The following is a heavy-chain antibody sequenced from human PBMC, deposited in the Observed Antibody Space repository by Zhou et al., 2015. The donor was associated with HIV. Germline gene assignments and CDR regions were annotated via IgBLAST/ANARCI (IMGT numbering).Heavy chain of an antibody. CDR2: INPNNGGT. J-gene: IGHJ4*02. CDR3: AGHFLSDTRIRSRPWT. D-gene: IGHD1-1*01. Sequence: QVQLVQSGAEVKKPGASVKVSCKASGYTFTGHYMHWVRQAPGQGFEWMGRINPNNGGTIYAQKFQGRVTMTRDTSISTAYMELSRLTSDDTAVYYCAGHFLSDTRIRSRPWTWAQGTLVTVSS. CDR1: GYTFTGHY. V-gene: IGHV1-2*06.